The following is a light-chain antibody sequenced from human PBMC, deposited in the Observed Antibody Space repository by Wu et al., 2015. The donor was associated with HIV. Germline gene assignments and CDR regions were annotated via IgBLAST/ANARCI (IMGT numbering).Light chain of an antibody. Sequence: AIRITQSPSSLSASTGDRVTITCRASQGISSYLAWYQQKPGKAPKLLIYAASTLQSGVPSRFSGSGSGTDFTLTISCLQSEDLATYYCQQYYSHPQTFGQGTKVEIK. J-gene: IGKJ1*01. V-gene: IGKV1-8*01. CDR1: QGISSY. CDR2: AAS. CDR3: QQYYSHPQT.